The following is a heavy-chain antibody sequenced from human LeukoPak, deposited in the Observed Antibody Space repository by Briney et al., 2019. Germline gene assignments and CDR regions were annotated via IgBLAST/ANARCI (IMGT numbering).Heavy chain of an antibody. CDR3: AKASITLIVTASPYYFDY. CDR1: GFTFSTYA. D-gene: IGHD3-22*01. J-gene: IGHJ4*02. CDR2: ISGSGGDT. V-gene: IGHV3-23*01. Sequence: GGSLRLSCAASGFTFSTYAMTWIRQVPGKGLEWVSAISGSGGDTYYVDSVKGRFTVSRDNSKNTLYLQLNSLTAEDTAVYFCAKASITLIVTASPYYFDYWGQGTLVTVSS.